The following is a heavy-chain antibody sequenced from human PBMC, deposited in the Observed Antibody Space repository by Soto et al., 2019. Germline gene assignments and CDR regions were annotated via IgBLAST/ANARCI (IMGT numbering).Heavy chain of an antibody. CDR3: ARDQKSITIFGVVRAYYYYGMDV. J-gene: IGHJ6*02. Sequence: ASVEVSCKASGYTFASCYRRWVRQAPGQGLEWMGIINPSGGSTSYAQKFQGRVTMTRDTSTSTVYMELSSLRSEDTAVYYCARDQKSITIFGVVRAYYYYGMDVWGQGTTVTVSS. CDR1: GYTFASCY. D-gene: IGHD3-3*01. V-gene: IGHV1-46*01. CDR2: INPSGGST.